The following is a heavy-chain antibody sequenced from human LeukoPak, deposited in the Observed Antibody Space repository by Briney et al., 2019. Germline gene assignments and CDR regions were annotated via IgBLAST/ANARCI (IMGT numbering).Heavy chain of an antibody. V-gene: IGHV4-4*02. CDR2: IFHSGVT. CDR1: GDSVNNTNW. CDR3: ARPRTLSFTIPAD. Sequence: SETLSLTCAVSGDSVNNTNWWTWVRQSPGKGLEWIGEIFHSGVTNYNPSLKSRAVISLEKSKNQFSLKLTSLTAADTAVYYCARPRTLSFTIPADWGQGTLVTVSS. J-gene: IGHJ4*02. D-gene: IGHD3-3*01.